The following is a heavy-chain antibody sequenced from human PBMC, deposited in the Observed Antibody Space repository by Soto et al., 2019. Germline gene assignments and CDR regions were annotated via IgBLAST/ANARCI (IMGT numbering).Heavy chain of an antibody. D-gene: IGHD6-19*01. Sequence: GGSLRLSCSASGFSFSDYYMTWVRQAPGKGLEWISYISGSGTNIYYAESVEGRFTISRDNAKNSLYLQMNSLRAEDTAVYYCARVGYSSGWYGQEYYFDYWGQGTLVTVSS. CDR1: GFSFSDYY. V-gene: IGHV3-11*01. CDR3: ARVGYSSGWYGQEYYFDY. CDR2: ISGSGTNI. J-gene: IGHJ4*02.